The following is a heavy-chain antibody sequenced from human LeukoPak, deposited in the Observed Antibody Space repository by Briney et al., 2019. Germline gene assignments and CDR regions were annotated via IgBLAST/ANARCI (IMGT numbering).Heavy chain of an antibody. J-gene: IGHJ4*02. Sequence: SETLSLTCAVYGGSFSGYYWSWIRQPPGKGLEWIGEINHSGSTNYNPSPKSRVTISVDTSKNQFSLKLSSVTAADTAVYYCARHINDILTGYYYFDYWGQGTLVTVSS. V-gene: IGHV4-34*01. CDR2: INHSGST. CDR3: ARHINDILTGYYYFDY. D-gene: IGHD3-9*01. CDR1: GGSFSGYY.